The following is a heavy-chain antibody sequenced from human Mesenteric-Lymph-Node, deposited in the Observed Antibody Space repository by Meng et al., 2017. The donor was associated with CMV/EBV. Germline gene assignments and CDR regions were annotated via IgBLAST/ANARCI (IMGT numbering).Heavy chain of an antibody. CDR3: ARLFGYNSYYYYGLDV. J-gene: IGHJ6*02. Sequence: SETLSLTCNVSGGSISDYYWNWIRQTPGKGLEWIGSIYYSGGTNYNPSLDGRVTISLDTSRKHFSLKLSSVTAADTAVYYCARLFGYNSYYYYGLDVWGQGTTVTVSS. V-gene: IGHV4-59*01. CDR1: GGSISDYY. D-gene: IGHD5-24*01. CDR2: IYYSGGT.